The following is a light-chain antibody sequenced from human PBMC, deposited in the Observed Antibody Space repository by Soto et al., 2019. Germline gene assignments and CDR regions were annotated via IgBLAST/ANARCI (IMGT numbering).Light chain of an antibody. J-gene: IGKJ1*01. Sequence: AIQITQSPSSLSSSVGYIFTITCRASQAIRNDLGWYQQKPGKAPNLLIFGASNLQAGVPVRFSASGSGTNFTLTISNLQPEDFASYYCLQDYTYPWTFGQGTKVDIK. V-gene: IGKV1-6*02. CDR1: QAIRND. CDR2: GAS. CDR3: LQDYTYPWT.